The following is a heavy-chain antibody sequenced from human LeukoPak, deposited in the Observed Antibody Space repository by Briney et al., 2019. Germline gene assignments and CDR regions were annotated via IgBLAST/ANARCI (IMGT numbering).Heavy chain of an antibody. CDR2: IYFGGGT. D-gene: IGHD6-19*01. J-gene: IGHJ4*02. CDR1: GDSMSRYY. Sequence: SETLSLTCNVSGDSMSRYYWSWIRQPAGKGLEWIGRIYFGGGTRYNPSLKSRVTMSVDTSKNRFSLNLSSVTAADTAVYYCARPTGFAVAGGYYFDYWGQGILVTVSS. V-gene: IGHV4-4*07. CDR3: ARPTGFAVAGGYYFDY.